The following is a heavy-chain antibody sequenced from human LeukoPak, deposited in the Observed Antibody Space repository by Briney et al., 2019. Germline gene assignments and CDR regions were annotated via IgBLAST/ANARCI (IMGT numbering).Heavy chain of an antibody. CDR2: INHSGST. CDR1: GGSFSGYY. CDR3: ARLPKGITMVRGVIVREETYYFDY. Sequence: SETLSLTCAVYGGSFSGYYWSWIRQPPGKGLGWIGDINHSGSTNYNPSLKSRVTISVDTSKNQFSLKLSSVTAADTAVYYCARLPKGITMVRGVIVREETYYFDYWGQGTLVTVSS. V-gene: IGHV4-34*01. D-gene: IGHD3-10*01. J-gene: IGHJ4*02.